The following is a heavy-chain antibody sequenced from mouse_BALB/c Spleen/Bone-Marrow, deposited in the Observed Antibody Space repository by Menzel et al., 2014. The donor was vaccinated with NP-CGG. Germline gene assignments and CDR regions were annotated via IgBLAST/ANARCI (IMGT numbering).Heavy chain of an antibody. CDR3: ASWELGRAWFAY. CDR1: GFNIKDTY. J-gene: IGHJ3*01. D-gene: IGHD4-1*01. V-gene: IGHV14-3*02. CDR2: IDPANGNT. Sequence: VQLQQSGAELVKPGASVKLSCTASGFNIKDTYMHWVKQRPEQGLEWIGRIDPANGNTKYDPKFQGKATITADTSSNTAYLQLSSLTSEDTAVYYCASWELGRAWFAYWGQGTLVTVST.